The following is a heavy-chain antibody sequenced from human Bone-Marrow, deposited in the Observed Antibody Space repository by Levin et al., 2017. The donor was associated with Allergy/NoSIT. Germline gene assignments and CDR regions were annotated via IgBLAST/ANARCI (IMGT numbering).Heavy chain of an antibody. J-gene: IGHJ3*01. D-gene: IGHD3-22*01. Sequence: PSETLSLPFSFSFSSLPLLPSFFSFLLPSPGKGLQWIGSISYGGSTYDNPSLRSRLTMSVDISKNNFSLRLTSVTAADTAAYYCATPYYYDHSSLTGHDAFDVWGPGTLVTVSA. CDR1: FSSLPLLPSF. V-gene: IGHV4-39*02. CDR2: ISYGGST. CDR3: ATPYYYDHSSLTGHDAFDV.